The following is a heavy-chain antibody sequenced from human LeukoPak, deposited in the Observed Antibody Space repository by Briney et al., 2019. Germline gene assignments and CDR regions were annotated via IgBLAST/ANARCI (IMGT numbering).Heavy chain of an antibody. CDR2: ISISINYI. J-gene: IGHJ4*02. CDR3: ARDLAVAGIG. CDR1: GFTFSSYS. D-gene: IGHD6-19*01. V-gene: IGHV3-21*01. Sequence: GGSLRLSCAASGFTFSSYSMNWVRQAPGKGLEWVSSISISINYIYYADSVKGRFTISRDNAKNSLYLKMNSLRAEDTAVYYCARDLAVAGIGWGQGTLVTVSS.